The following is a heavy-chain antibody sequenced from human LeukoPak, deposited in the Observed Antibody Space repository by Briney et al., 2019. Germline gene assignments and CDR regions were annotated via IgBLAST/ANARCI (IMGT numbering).Heavy chain of an antibody. CDR1: GFTFSSYA. CDR2: ISGSGGST. Sequence: PGGSLRLSCAASGFTFSSYAMSWVPQAPGKGLEWVSAISGSGGSTYYADSVKGRVTIYGDNSKNTLYLQMNSLRAEDTAVYYCAKFFHDSSGEFQHWGQGTLVTVSS. J-gene: IGHJ1*01. V-gene: IGHV3-23*01. D-gene: IGHD3-22*01. CDR3: AKFFHDSSGEFQH.